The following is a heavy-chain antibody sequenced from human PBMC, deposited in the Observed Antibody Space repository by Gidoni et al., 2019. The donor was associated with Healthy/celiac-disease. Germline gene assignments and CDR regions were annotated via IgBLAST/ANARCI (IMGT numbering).Heavy chain of an antibody. CDR3: ASTVAGTSVLGY. D-gene: IGHD6-19*01. CDR1: GRAISSGGYS. Sequence: LQLQESVSALGKLSQHLSLTAAVSGRAISSGGYSCSWIRQPPGKGREWIGYIYHSGSTYYNPSLKSRVTISVDRSKNQFSLKLSSVTAADTAVYYCASTVAGTSVLGYWGQGTLVTVSS. J-gene: IGHJ4*02. CDR2: IYHSGST. V-gene: IGHV4-30-2*01.